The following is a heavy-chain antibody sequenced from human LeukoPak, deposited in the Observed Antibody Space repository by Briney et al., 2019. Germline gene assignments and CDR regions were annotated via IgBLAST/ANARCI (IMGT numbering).Heavy chain of an antibody. J-gene: IGHJ4*02. V-gene: IGHV3-30*18. D-gene: IGHD2-2*01. CDR1: GFTLSSYG. CDR2: ISYDGSNK. CDR3: AKDLGCSSTSCYAGLDY. Sequence: GGSLRLSCAASGFTLSSYGMHWVRQAPGKGLEWVAVISYDGSNKYYADSVKGRFTISRDNSKNTLYLQMNSLRAEDTAVYFCAKDLGCSSTSCYAGLDYWGQGTLVTVSS.